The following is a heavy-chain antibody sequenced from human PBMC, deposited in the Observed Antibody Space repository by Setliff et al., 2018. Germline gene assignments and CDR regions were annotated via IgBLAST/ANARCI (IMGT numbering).Heavy chain of an antibody. CDR1: DGSLSTYY. V-gene: IGHV4-59*03. CDR2: VYYSGTA. D-gene: IGHD3-10*01. Sequence: SETLSLTCTVSDGSLSTYYWSWIRQPPGKGLEFIGYVYYSGTANYSPSLRSRLTISVDTSTDTFYMELRSLRSDDTAVYYCAAVRGVIIMNVFRFDSWGQGTLVTVSS. J-gene: IGHJ1*01. CDR3: AAVRGVIIMNVFRFDS.